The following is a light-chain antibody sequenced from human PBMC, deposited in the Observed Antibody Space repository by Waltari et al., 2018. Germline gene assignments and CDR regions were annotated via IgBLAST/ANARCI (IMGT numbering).Light chain of an antibody. V-gene: IGKV1-5*03. CDR2: KAS. CDR3: QQYHSLPFT. Sequence: DIQMTQSPSTLSASVGDRVTITRRASQSINTWLAWYQQKPGKDPKVLIYKASNLESGVPAKFIGRGSRTEFTLTISSLQPDDFAIYYCQQYHSLPFTYGPGTKVDVK. CDR1: QSINTW. J-gene: IGKJ3*01.